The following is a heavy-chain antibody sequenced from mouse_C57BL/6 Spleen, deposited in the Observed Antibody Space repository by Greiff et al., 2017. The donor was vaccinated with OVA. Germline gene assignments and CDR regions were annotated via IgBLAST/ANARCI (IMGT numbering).Heavy chain of an antibody. CDR3: AKTDYAMDY. Sequence: EVKLMESGGGLVKPGGSLKLSCAASGFTFSDYGMHWVRQAPEKGLEWVAYISSGSSTIYYADTVKGRFTISRDNAKNTLFLQMTSLRSEDTAMYYCAKTDYAMDYWGQGTSVTVSS. J-gene: IGHJ4*01. V-gene: IGHV5-17*01. D-gene: IGHD4-1*01. CDR1: GFTFSDYG. CDR2: ISSGSSTI.